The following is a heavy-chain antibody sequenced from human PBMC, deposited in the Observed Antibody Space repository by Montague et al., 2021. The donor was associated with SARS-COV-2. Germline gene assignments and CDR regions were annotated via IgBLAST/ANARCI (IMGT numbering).Heavy chain of an antibody. V-gene: IGHV4-59*08. CDR3: ARHGVGCESGGHNWCTDAFDI. D-gene: IGHD5-24*01. CDR2: IYYSGNT. CDR1: SGSINYYY. J-gene: IGHJ3*02. Sequence: SETLSLTCAVSSGSINYYYLSWIRQSPGKGLEWIGYIYYSGNTNYSPSLQSRVTISVDSSRTQFSLRLTSVTAADTAVYYCARHGVGCESGGHNWCTDAFDIWGQGTVVTVSS.